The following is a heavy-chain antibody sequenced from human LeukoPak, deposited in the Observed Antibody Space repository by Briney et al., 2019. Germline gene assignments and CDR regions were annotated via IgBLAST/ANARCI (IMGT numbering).Heavy chain of an antibody. V-gene: IGHV7-4-1*02. CDR1: GYTFTNYA. J-gene: IGHJ5*02. CDR3: ARDPGDDNVVPGDP. D-gene: IGHD2-2*01. CDR2: INTNTGNP. Sequence: AASVTVSCKASGYTFTNYAINWVRQAPGQGLEWMGWINTNTGNPTYAQGFTGRFVFSLDTSVSTTYLQISSLKAEDTAVYYCARDPGDDNVVPGDPWGQGTLVTVSS.